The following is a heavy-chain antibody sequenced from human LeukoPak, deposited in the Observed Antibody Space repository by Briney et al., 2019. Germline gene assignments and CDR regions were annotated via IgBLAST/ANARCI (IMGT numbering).Heavy chain of an antibody. Sequence: SETLSLTCTVSGGSISSADSYWSWIRQPPGKGLEWIGEINHSGSTNYNPSLKSRVTISVDTSKNQFSLKLSSVTAADTAVYYCARRALDPWGQGTLVTVSS. CDR2: INHSGST. V-gene: IGHV4-34*01. D-gene: IGHD1-26*01. J-gene: IGHJ5*02. CDR3: ARRALDP. CDR1: GGSISSADSY.